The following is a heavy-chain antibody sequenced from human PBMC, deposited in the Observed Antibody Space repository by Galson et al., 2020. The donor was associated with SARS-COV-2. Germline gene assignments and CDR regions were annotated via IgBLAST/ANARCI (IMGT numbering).Heavy chain of an antibody. CDR2: IYSGDTT. CDR3: ATMTTASYYYALDV. J-gene: IGHJ6*02. CDR1: GFTVSGSY. Sequence: GESLKISCAASGFTVSGSYMTWVRQAPGKGLQWVSVIYSGDTTYYADSVKGRFTVSRHNSKNTLFLQMNSLRAEDTAVYYCATMTTASYYYALDVWGQGTTVTVSS. V-gene: IGHV3-53*04. D-gene: IGHD4-17*01.